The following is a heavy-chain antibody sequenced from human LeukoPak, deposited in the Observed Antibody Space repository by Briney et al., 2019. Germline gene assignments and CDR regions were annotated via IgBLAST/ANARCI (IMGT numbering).Heavy chain of an antibody. D-gene: IGHD2-15*01. Sequence: GGSLRLSCAASGFTVSSSYMYWVRQAPGKGLEWVSFFYRGEITYYAESVRGRFTISRDNSKNTLYLQMNSLRAEDTAVYYCAKDHVVVVAQEGWFDPWGQGTLVTVSS. CDR1: GFTVSSSY. CDR2: FYRGEIT. J-gene: IGHJ5*02. V-gene: IGHV3-53*05. CDR3: AKDHVVVVAQEGWFDP.